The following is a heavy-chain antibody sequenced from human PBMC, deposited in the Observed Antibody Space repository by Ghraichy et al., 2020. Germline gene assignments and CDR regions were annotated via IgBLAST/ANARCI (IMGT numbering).Heavy chain of an antibody. J-gene: IGHJ5*02. V-gene: IGHV4-61*08. Sequence: SETLSLTCSVSGDSVSSGAYYWSWIRLPPGRTLEWIAYMNNSGRTKYNPSLRSRATISIDTSKNQFSLRLISVTAADTAVYYCARRSITSWGFDTWGQGTLVSVSA. CDR3: ARRSITSWGFDT. D-gene: IGHD6-6*01. CDR2: MNNSGRT. CDR1: GDSVSSGAYY.